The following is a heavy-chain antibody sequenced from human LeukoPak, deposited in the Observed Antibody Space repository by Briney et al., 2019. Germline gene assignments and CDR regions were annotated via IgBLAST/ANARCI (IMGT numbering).Heavy chain of an antibody. D-gene: IGHD5-18*01. J-gene: IGHJ5*02. Sequence: GGSLRLSCAASGFTFSSYWMSWVRQAPGKGLEWVANIKQDGGEKYYVDSVKGRFTISRDNAKNSLYLQMNSLRAEDTAVYYCARDGYSYDQNNWFDPWGQGTLVTVSS. CDR2: IKQDGGEK. CDR1: GFTFSSYW. CDR3: ARDGYSYDQNNWFDP. V-gene: IGHV3-7*01.